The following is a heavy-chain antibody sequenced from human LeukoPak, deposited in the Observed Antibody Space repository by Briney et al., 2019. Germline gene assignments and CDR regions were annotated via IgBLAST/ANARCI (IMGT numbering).Heavy chain of an antibody. CDR2: IYYSGST. CDR1: GGSISSYY. CDR3: ACEAYDSSGYYALFAY. D-gene: IGHD3-22*01. V-gene: IGHV4-59*01. Sequence: SETLSLTCTVSGGSISSYYWSWIRQPPGKGLEWIGYIYYSGSTNYNPSLKSRVTISVDTSKNQFSLKLSSVPAADTAVYYGACEAYDSSGYYALFAYWGQGTLVTVSS. J-gene: IGHJ4*02.